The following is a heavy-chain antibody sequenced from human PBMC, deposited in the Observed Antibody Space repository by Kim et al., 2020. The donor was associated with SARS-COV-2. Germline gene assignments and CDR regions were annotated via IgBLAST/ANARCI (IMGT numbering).Heavy chain of an antibody. J-gene: IGHJ4*02. V-gene: IGHV5-51*01. CDR3: AGLWGTNDDY. D-gene: IGHD3-16*01. Sequence: GESLKISCKASGYIFTNHWIGWVRKMPGKGLKWMGTSYLGAPDTSSSPSFQAQVTTQADKSTGTATLQWGSLKASATAMYYCAGLWGTNDDYWGQGTLVTVSS. CDR1: GYIFTNHW. CDR2: SYLGAPDT.